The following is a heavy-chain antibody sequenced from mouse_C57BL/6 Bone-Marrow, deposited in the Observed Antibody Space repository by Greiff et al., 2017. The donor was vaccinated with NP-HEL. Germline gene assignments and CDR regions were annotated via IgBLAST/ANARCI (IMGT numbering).Heavy chain of an antibody. CDR1: GYSITSGYY. J-gene: IGHJ3*01. V-gene: IGHV3-6*01. Sequence: VQLKESGPGLVKPSQSLSLTCSVTGYSITSGYYWNWIRQFPGNKLEWMGYISYDGSNNYNPSLKNRVSITRDTSKNQFFLKLNSVTTEDTATYYCAREDDYDSFAYWGQGTLVTVSA. D-gene: IGHD2-4*01. CDR2: ISYDGSN. CDR3: AREDDYDSFAY.